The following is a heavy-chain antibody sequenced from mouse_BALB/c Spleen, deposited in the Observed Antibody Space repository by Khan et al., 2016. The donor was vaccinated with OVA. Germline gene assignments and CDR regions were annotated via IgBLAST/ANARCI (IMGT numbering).Heavy chain of an antibody. J-gene: IGHJ2*01. Sequence: VQLVESGAELVRPGASVKLSCKTSGYIFTNYWIHWIKQRSGQGLEWFARIYPGTDSAYSNEKLKDKVTLTADKSSSTVYMQLSSLKSEDSAVYFCAREEALYYFDYWGQGTTLTVSS. CDR2: IYPGTDSA. CDR1: GYIFTNYW. V-gene: IGHV1-76*01. CDR3: AREEALYYFDY. D-gene: IGHD3-2*02.